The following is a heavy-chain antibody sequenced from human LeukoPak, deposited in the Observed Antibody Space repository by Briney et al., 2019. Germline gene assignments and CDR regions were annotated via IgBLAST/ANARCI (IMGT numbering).Heavy chain of an antibody. CDR1: GFTFNIYF. Sequence: ASVKVSCKASGFTFNIYFLHWVQQAPGQGLEWMGIINPSGGSTSYAQKFQGRVTMTRDTSTSTVYMELSSLRSEDTAVYYCARDSWSMPDYWGQGTLVTVSS. CDR2: INPSGGST. J-gene: IGHJ4*02. D-gene: IGHD2-8*01. V-gene: IGHV1-46*02. CDR3: ARDSWSMPDY.